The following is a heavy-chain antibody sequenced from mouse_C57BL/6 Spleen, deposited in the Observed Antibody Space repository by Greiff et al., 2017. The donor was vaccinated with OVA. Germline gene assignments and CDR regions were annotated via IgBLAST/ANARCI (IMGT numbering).Heavy chain of an antibody. CDR2: IRNKANGYTT. J-gene: IGHJ4*01. D-gene: IGHD4-1*01. Sequence: EVQVVESGGGLVQPGGSLSLSCAASGFTFTDYYMSWVRQPPGKALEWLGFIRNKANGYTTEYSASVKGRFTISRDNSQSILYLQMNALRAEDSATYYCARYRTGTGYAMDYWGQGTSVTVSS. CDR1: GFTFTDYY. CDR3: ARYRTGTGYAMDY. V-gene: IGHV7-3*01.